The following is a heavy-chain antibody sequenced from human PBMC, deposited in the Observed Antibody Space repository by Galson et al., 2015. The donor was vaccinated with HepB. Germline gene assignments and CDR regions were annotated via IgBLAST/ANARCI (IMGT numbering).Heavy chain of an antibody. CDR3: ATRYCSGGSCYSSDAFDI. CDR2: FDPEDGET. J-gene: IGHJ3*02. CDR1: GYTLTELS. D-gene: IGHD2-15*01. V-gene: IGHV1-24*01. Sequence: SVKVSCKVSGYTLTELSMHWVRQAPGKGLEWMGGFDPEDGETIYAQKFQGRVTMTEDTSTDTAYMELSSLRSEDTAVYYCATRYCSGGSCYSSDAFDIWGQGTMVTVSS.